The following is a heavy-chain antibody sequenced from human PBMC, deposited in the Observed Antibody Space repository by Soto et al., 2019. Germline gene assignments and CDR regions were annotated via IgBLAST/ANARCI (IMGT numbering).Heavy chain of an antibody. CDR3: ARESEDLTSNFDY. J-gene: IGHJ4*02. CDR1: GFTFSRYS. Sequence: PGGSLRLSCAASGFTFSRYSMNWVRQAPGKGLEWVSSISSTTNYIYYADSMKGRFTVSRDNAKNSVYLEMNSLSAEDTAVYYCARESEDLTSNFDYWGQGTLVTVSS. CDR2: ISSTTNYI. V-gene: IGHV3-21*01.